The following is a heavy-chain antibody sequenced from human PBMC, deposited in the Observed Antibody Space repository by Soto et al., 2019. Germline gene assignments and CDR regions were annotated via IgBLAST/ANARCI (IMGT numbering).Heavy chain of an antibody. J-gene: IGHJ4*02. CDR3: ARGPGDGRIYY. CDR2: IYYSGST. Sequence: SETLSLTCTVSGGSISSSDYYWSWIRQPPGKGLEWIGYIYYSGSTYYNPSLKSRITISVDTSKNQFSLKLSSVTAADTAVYYCARGPGDGRIYYWGQGTLVT. CDR1: GGSISSSDYY. V-gene: IGHV4-30-4*01. D-gene: IGHD1-26*01.